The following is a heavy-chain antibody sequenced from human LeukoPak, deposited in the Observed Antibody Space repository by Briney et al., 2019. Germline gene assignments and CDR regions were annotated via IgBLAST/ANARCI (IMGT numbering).Heavy chain of an antibody. V-gene: IGHV3-23*01. J-gene: IGHJ5*02. CDR1: GFTFSSYA. CDR3: AKNSGSYYKYNWFDP. D-gene: IGHD1-26*01. Sequence: GGSLRLSCAASGFTFSSYAMSWVRQAPGKGLEWVSGISSNGGSTYYADSVKGRFTISRDNSKNTMYLQMNSLRAEDTAVYYCAKNSGSYYKYNWFDPWGQGTLVTVSS. CDR2: ISSNGGST.